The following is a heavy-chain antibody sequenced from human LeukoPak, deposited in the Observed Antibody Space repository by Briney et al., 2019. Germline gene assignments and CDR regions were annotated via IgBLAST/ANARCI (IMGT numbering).Heavy chain of an antibody. CDR3: AKSNDYGGKGGFDY. Sequence: PGGSLRLSCAASGFTFSSYAMSWVRQAPGKGLEWVSAISGSSGSTYYADSVKGRFTISRDNSKNTLYLQMNSLRAEDTAVYYCAKSNDYGGKGGFDYWGQGTLVTVSS. D-gene: IGHD4-23*01. V-gene: IGHV3-23*01. J-gene: IGHJ4*02. CDR2: ISGSSGST. CDR1: GFTFSSYA.